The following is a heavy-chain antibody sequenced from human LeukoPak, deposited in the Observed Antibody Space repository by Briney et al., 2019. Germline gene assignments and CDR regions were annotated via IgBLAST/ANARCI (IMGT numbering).Heavy chain of an antibody. CDR3: ARGFWVGYDSHLGPKPFDY. Sequence: ASVKVSCKASGYTFNSYYVHWVRQAPGQGLQWMGIINPTGGSTSYAQNFQGRVTMTSDTSASTVYLELDSLRSEDTAVYYCARGFWVGYDSHLGPKPFDYWGQGTLVTVSS. V-gene: IGHV1-46*02. J-gene: IGHJ4*02. CDR1: GYTFNSYY. D-gene: IGHD5-12*01. CDR2: INPTGGST.